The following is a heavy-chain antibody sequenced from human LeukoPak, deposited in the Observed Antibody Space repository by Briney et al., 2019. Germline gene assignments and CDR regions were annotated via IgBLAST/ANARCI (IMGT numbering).Heavy chain of an antibody. CDR1: GGSISSGGYY. CDR3: ARVLTDKDSSGYRRTRGDY. V-gene: IGHV4-30-2*01. D-gene: IGHD3-22*01. Sequence: SETLSLTCTVSGGSISSGGYYWSWIRQPPGKGLEWIGYIYHSGSTYYNPSLKSRVTISVDRSKNQFSLKLGSVTAADTAVYYCARVLTDKDSSGYRRTRGDYWGQGTLVTVSS. J-gene: IGHJ4*02. CDR2: IYHSGST.